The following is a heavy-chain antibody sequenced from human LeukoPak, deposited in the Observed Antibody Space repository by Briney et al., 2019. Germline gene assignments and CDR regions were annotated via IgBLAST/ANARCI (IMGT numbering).Heavy chain of an antibody. J-gene: IGHJ4*02. CDR2: IKQDGSEK. V-gene: IGHV3-7*01. CDR1: GFTFSSYW. Sequence: GGSLRLSCAASGFTFSSYWMSWVRQAPGKGLEWVANIKQDGSEKYYVDSVKGRFTISRDSAKNSLYLQMNSLRAEDTAVYYCARDSPSYCSGGSCYAYYFDYWGQGTLVTVSS. D-gene: IGHD2-15*01. CDR3: ARDSPSYCSGGSCYAYYFDY.